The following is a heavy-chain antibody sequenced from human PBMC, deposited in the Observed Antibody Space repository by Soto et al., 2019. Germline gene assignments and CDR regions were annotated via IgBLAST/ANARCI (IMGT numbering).Heavy chain of an antibody. Sequence: SVKVSCKASGATFNSYAIRWVRQAPGQGLELMGGIIPIFGTAKYAQNFHGRVTITADESTSTAYMGLSSLRSEDTAVYYCAGAGPYYDFWSGSNWFDPWGKGTLVTVYS. J-gene: IGHJ5*02. CDR3: AGAGPYYDFWSGSNWFDP. D-gene: IGHD3-3*01. V-gene: IGHV1-69*13. CDR2: IIPIFGTA. CDR1: GATFNSYA.